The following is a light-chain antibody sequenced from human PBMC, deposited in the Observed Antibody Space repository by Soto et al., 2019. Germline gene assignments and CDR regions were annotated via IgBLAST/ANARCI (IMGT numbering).Light chain of an antibody. CDR3: NSFAGINNLI. CDR2: EVS. Sequence: QSVLTQPPSASESPGQSVTISCTGTSSDVGGYKYVSWYQQHPGKAPKLMIYEVSKRPSGVPDRFSGSKSGNTASLTVAGLQADDEATYYCNSFAGINNLIFGGGTKLTVL. CDR1: SSDVGGYKY. V-gene: IGLV2-8*01. J-gene: IGLJ2*01.